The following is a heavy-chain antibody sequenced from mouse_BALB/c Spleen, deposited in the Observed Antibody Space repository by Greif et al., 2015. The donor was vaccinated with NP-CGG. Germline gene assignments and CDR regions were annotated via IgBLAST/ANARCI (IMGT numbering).Heavy chain of an antibody. CDR1: GYTFTSYW. V-gene: IGHV1-7*01. CDR2: INPSTGYT. CDR3: SRSEISTHH. Sequence: VQLQQSGAELAKPGASVKMSCKASGYTFTSYWMHWVKQRPGQGLEWIGYINPSTGYTEYNQKFKDKATLTADKSSNTAYMQLIRLTSEGSAVHYCSRSEISTHHWGRGTPLTVSS. J-gene: IGHJ2*01.